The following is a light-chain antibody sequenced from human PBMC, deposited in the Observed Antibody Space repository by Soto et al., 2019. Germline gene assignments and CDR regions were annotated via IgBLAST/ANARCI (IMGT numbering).Light chain of an antibody. V-gene: IGKV1-9*01. CDR2: AAS. J-gene: IGKJ1*01. CDR3: LQQKSYQWT. Sequence: DIHLTQSPSLLSASVGDRVTITCRASQGISSYLAWYQQKPGKAPKLLIYAASRLKSGDPPRFGGGGCGTAFSLTIDNLEPEEFATYFCLQQKSYQWTFGQGTKVDI. CDR1: QGISSY.